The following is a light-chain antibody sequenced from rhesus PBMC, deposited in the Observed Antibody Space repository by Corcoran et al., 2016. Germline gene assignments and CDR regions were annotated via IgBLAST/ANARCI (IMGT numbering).Light chain of an antibody. CDR2: AAS. Sequence: DIQMTQSPSSLSASVGDRVTITCRASQGISTYLNWYQQKPGNAPTRLIYAASSLESGGPSRFSGSGSGTDCTLNINSLQPEDFAVYYCQQRKSYPLTFGGGTKVEIK. CDR3: QQRKSYPLT. V-gene: IGKV1-43*01. J-gene: IGKJ4*01. CDR1: QGISTY.